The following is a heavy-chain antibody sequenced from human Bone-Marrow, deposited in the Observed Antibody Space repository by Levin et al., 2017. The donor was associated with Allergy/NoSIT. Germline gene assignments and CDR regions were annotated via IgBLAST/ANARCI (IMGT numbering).Heavy chain of an antibody. D-gene: IGHD6-13*01. Sequence: SVKVSCKASGGTFSSYAISWVRQAPGQGLEWMGGIIPIFGTANYAQKFQGRVTITADESTSTAYMELSSLRSEDTAVYYCARDRIAAAGPGSYYYYGMDVWGQGTTVTVSS. V-gene: IGHV1-69*13. CDR1: GGTFSSYA. J-gene: IGHJ6*02. CDR3: ARDRIAAAGPGSYYYYGMDV. CDR2: IIPIFGTA.